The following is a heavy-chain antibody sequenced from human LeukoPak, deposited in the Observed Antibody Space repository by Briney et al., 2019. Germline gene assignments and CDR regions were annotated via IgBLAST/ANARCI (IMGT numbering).Heavy chain of an antibody. CDR2: ISSSSSYI. D-gene: IGHD3-10*01. J-gene: IGHJ5*02. Sequence: GGSLRLSCAASGFTFSSYSMNWVRQAPGKGLEWVSSISSSSSYIYYADSAKGRFTISRDNAKNSLYLQMNSLRAEDTAVYYCARSRGSGSPNWFDPWGQGTLVTVSS. V-gene: IGHV3-21*01. CDR3: ARSRGSGSPNWFDP. CDR1: GFTFSSYS.